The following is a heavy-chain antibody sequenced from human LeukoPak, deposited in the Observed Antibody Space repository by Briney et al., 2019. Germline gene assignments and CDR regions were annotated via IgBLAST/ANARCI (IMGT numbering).Heavy chain of an antibody. J-gene: IGHJ5*02. CDR2: ISYDGSNK. V-gene: IGHV3-30*03. CDR3: ARKAFASGNYHWFDP. Sequence: GGSLRLSCAASGFTFSNHDMHWVRQAPGKGLEWVAVISYDGSNKNYADSVKGRFTISRDNSKNTLDLQLNSLRTEDTAIYCCARKAFASGNYHWFDPWGQGTVVTVPS. CDR1: GFTFSNHD. D-gene: IGHD3-10*01.